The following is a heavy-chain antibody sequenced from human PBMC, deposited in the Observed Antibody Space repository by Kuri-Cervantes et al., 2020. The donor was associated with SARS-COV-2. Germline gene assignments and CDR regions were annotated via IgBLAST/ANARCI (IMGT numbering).Heavy chain of an antibody. Sequence: GESLKISCAASGFTVSSNYMSWVRQAPGKGLEWVSVIYSGGSTYYADSVKGRFTISRDNSKNTLYLQMNSLRAEDTAVYYCAKGGRIFGVVRTSDAFDIWGQGTMVTVSS. V-gene: IGHV3-66*02. D-gene: IGHD3-3*02. CDR3: AKGGRIFGVVRTSDAFDI. J-gene: IGHJ3*02. CDR2: IYSGGST. CDR1: GFTVSSNY.